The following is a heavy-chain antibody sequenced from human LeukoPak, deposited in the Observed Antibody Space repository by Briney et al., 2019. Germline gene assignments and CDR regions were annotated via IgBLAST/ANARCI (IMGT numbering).Heavy chain of an antibody. J-gene: IGHJ4*02. V-gene: IGHV3-30*02. CDR3: AKDQDIVVVIATPDFDY. D-gene: IGHD2-21*01. Sequence: GSLRLSCAASGFTFSSYGMHWVRQAPGKGLEWVAFIRYDGSNKYYADSGKGRFTISRDNSKNTLYLQMNSLRAEDTAVYYCAKDQDIVVVIATPDFDYWGQGTLVTVSS. CDR2: IRYDGSNK. CDR1: GFTFSSYG.